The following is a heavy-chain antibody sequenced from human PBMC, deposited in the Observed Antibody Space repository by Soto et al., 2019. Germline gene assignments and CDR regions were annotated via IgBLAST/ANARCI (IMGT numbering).Heavy chain of an antibody. Sequence: SETLSLTCTVSGGSISSGDYYWSWIRQPPGKGLEWIGYIYYSGSTYYNPSLKSRVTISVDTSKNQFSLKLSSVTAADTAVYYCARGDYYGSGSYYWWFDPWGQGTLVT. CDR2: IYYSGST. D-gene: IGHD3-10*01. J-gene: IGHJ5*02. CDR3: ARGDYYGSGSYYWWFDP. V-gene: IGHV4-30-4*01. CDR1: GGSISSGDYY.